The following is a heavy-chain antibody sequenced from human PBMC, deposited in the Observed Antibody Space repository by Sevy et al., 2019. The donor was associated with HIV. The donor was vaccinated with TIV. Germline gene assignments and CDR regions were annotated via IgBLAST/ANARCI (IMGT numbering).Heavy chain of an antibody. V-gene: IGHV5-51*01. CDR3: ARSLVATYSDY. Sequence: ISCKGSEYSFTSYWIGWVRQMPGKGLEWMGIIYPGDSDTRYSPSFQGQVTISADKSISTAYLQWSSLKASDTAMYYCARSLVATYSDYWGQGTLVTVSS. J-gene: IGHJ4*02. CDR1: EYSFTSYW. CDR2: IYPGDSDT. D-gene: IGHD5-12*01.